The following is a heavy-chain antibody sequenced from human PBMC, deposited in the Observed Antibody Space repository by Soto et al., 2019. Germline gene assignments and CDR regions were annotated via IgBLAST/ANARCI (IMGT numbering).Heavy chain of an antibody. CDR2: IKFDGTDI. J-gene: IGHJ4*02. CDR1: GFIFSSYW. D-gene: IGHD3-10*02. Sequence: EVQLVESGGGLVQPGGSLRLSCAASGFIFSSYWMHWVRQAPGKGLVWISGIKFDGTDITYEASGKGRFTVSRDNARNTLFLQMDSLTAEATAVYYCTKGGAYYCVPFDQWGQGTVVTVSS. V-gene: IGHV3-74*01. CDR3: TKGGAYYCVPFDQ.